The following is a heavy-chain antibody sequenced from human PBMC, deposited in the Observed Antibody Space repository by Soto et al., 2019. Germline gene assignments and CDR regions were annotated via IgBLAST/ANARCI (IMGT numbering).Heavy chain of an antibody. CDR3: ARERGRVAGRSFYPGMDV. CDR1: GFTFNNYW. Sequence: EVQLVESGGDLVQPGGSLRLSCAASGFTFNNYWMSWVRQAPGKGLEWVVNINQDGSDKYYVDSVKGRFTISRDNAKNSVYLQMNSLGAEDTAVYYCARERGRVAGRSFYPGMDVWGQGTTVIVSS. V-gene: IGHV3-7*05. CDR2: INQDGSDK. J-gene: IGHJ6*02. D-gene: IGHD6-6*01.